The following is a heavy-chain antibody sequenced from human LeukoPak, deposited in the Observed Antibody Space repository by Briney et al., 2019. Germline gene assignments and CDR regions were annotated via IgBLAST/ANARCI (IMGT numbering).Heavy chain of an antibody. J-gene: IGHJ5*02. CDR2: IYYSGST. Sequence: PSETLSLTCTVSGGSISSYYWSWIRQPPGKGLEWIGYIYYSGSTNYNPSLKSRVTISVDTSKNQFSLKLSSVTAADTAVYYCAREGGRGEPHYGDYDNWFDPWGQGTLVTVSS. D-gene: IGHD4-17*01. V-gene: IGHV4-59*01. CDR3: AREGGRGEPHYGDYDNWFDP. CDR1: GGSISSYY.